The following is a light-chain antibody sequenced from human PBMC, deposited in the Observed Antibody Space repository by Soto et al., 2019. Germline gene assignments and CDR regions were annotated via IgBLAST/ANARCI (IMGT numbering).Light chain of an antibody. J-gene: IGKJ1*01. Sequence: DIQMTQSPSSLSASVGDRVTITCRASQGISNYLAWYQQKPGKVPKLLIYAASTLQSGVPSRFSGSGAGTDFALSISSLQPEDVATYYCQKYNSAPWTFGQGTKVEIK. CDR1: QGISNY. V-gene: IGKV1-27*01. CDR3: QKYNSAPWT. CDR2: AAS.